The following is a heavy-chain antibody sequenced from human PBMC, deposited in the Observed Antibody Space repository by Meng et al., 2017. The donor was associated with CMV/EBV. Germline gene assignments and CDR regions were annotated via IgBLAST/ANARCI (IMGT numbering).Heavy chain of an antibody. CDR1: GVSVSSNSAA. D-gene: IGHD6-13*01. J-gene: IGHJ5*02. CDR3: ARCPHSSSWYGWFDP. Sequence: QVQLTQSGPGLVQPSLTLSHTCAISGVSVSSNSAAWNRIRQSPSRGLEWLGRTYNRFKWYKDYAVSVKSRITINPDTSKNQFSLQLNSVTPEDTAVYYCARCPHSSSWYGWFDPWGQGTLVTVSS. V-gene: IGHV6-1*01. CDR2: TYNRFKWYK.